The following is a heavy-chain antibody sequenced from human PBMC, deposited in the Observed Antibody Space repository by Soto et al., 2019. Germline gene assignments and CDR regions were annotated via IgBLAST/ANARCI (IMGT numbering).Heavy chain of an antibody. Sequence: SETLSLTCSVSGGSISSSNWWSWVRQPPGKGLEWIGEIYHSGSTNYNPSLKSRVTISVDKSKNQFSLKLSSVTAADTAVYYCARDXTTDTAMVSDYYYGMDVWGQGTTVTVSS. V-gene: IGHV4-4*02. CDR2: IYHSGST. CDR3: ARDXTTDTAMVSDYYYGMDV. J-gene: IGHJ6*02. CDR1: GGSISSSNW. D-gene: IGHD5-18*01.